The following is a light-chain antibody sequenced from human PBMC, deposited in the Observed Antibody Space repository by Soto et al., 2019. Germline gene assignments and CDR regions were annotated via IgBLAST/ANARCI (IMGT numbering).Light chain of an antibody. CDR2: EVS. CDR3: SSDAGSIS. J-gene: IGLJ2*01. V-gene: IGLV2-8*01. CDR1: SSDVGGYNY. Sequence: QSALTQPPSASGSPGQSVTISCTGTSSDVGGYNYVSWYQQHPGKAPKPLIYEVSKRPSGVPDRFSGSKSGNTASLTVSGLQAEDEADYYCSSDAGSISFGGGTKLTVL.